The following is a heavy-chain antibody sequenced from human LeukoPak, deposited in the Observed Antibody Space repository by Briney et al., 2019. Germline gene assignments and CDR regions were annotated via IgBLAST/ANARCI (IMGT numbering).Heavy chain of an antibody. CDR2: ISSSSSTI. V-gene: IGHV3-48*04. D-gene: IGHD5-12*01. J-gene: IGHJ4*02. Sequence: GGSLRLSCAASGFTFSTYSMNWVRQAPGKGLGWVSYISSSSSTIYYADSVKGRFTISRDNAKNTLYLQMNSLRAEDTAVYYCARPSGGYSGYDSPWGQGTLVTVSS. CDR1: GFTFSTYS. CDR3: ARPSGGYSGYDSP.